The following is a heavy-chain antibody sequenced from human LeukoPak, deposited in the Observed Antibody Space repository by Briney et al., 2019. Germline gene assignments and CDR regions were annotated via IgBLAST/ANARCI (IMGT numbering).Heavy chain of an antibody. J-gene: IGHJ4*02. CDR1: GFTFSGSW. V-gene: IGHV3-7*01. D-gene: IGHD4-17*01. Sequence: PGGSLRLYCAASGFTFSGSWMNWVRQAPGMGLEWVVNISPDGNHKNYVDSVKGRFTISRDNARNSLYLQMNSLRAEDTAVYYCARDPAYGALDYWGQGTLVTVSS. CDR2: ISPDGNHK. CDR3: ARDPAYGALDY.